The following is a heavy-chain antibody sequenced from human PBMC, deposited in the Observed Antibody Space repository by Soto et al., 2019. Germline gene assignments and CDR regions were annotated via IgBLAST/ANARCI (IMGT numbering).Heavy chain of an antibody. CDR3: ARAVATVITRYGMNV. Sequence: AVKVSCRASGGTFSSYAISWVRQAPGQGLEWMGGIIPIFGTANYAQKFQGRVTITADESTSTAYMELSSLRSEDTAVHYCARAVATVITRYGMNVWGQGSTVTVFS. J-gene: IGHJ6*02. V-gene: IGHV1-69*13. CDR1: GGTFSSYA. CDR2: IIPIFGTA. D-gene: IGHD4-17*01.